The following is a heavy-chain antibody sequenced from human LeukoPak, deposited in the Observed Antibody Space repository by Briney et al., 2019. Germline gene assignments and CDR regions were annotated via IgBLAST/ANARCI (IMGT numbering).Heavy chain of an antibody. Sequence: TASETLSLTCTVSGGSISSYYWSWIRQPPGKGLEWIGYIYYSGSTNYNPSLKSRVTISVDTSKNQFSLKLSSVTAADTAVYYCARTWYSSGWYSYYFDYWGQGTLVTVSS. V-gene: IGHV4-59*01. CDR2: IYYSGST. CDR3: ARTWYSSGWYSYYFDY. J-gene: IGHJ4*02. CDR1: GGSISSYY. D-gene: IGHD6-19*01.